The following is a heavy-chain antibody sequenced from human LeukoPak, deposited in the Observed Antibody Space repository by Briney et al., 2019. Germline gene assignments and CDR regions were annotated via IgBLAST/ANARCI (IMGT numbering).Heavy chain of an antibody. CDR2: ISYDGSKK. D-gene: IGHD4-17*01. CDR1: GFTFSSYG. V-gene: IGHV3-30*03. Sequence: GGSLRLSCAASGFTFSSYGMHWVRQAPGKGLEWVAVISYDGSKKYYADSVKGRFTISRDDAKSSVYLEMTSLRTDDTAVYYCARASTEYAVTDGFDTWGPGTLVTVSS. CDR3: ARASTEYAVTDGFDT. J-gene: IGHJ5*02.